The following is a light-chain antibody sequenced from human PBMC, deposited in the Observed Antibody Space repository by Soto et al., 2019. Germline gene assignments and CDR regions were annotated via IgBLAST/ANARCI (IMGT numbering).Light chain of an antibody. V-gene: IGKV3-15*01. J-gene: IGKJ1*01. CDR3: QHYNNWPPWT. Sequence: EIVMTQSPATLSVSPGERATLSCRASQSVSSNLAWYQQKSGQAPRLLIYGASTKATGIPARFSGSGSGTEFTLTISSLQSEDFAVYYCQHYNNWPPWTFGHGTKVEI. CDR2: GAS. CDR1: QSVSSN.